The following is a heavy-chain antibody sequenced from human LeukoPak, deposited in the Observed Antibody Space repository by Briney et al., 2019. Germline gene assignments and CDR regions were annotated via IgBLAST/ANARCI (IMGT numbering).Heavy chain of an antibody. D-gene: IGHD3-3*01. V-gene: IGHV4-39*01. CDR1: GGSIISSNYY. CDR3: ASTLRFLPYRRFDY. CDR2: IYQSGSGSS. J-gene: IGHJ4*02. Sequence: PSETLSLTCSVSGGSIISSNYYWGWIRQPPGKGLEWIGSIYQSGSGSSYYNPSLKSRVTIFGDTSKNQFFLRLSSVTAADPAVYYCASTLRFLPYRRFDYWGQGTLVTVPS.